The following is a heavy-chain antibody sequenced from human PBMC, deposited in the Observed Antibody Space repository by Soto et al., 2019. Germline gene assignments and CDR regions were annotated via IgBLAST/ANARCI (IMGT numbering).Heavy chain of an antibody. Sequence: QVQLVQSGAEVKKPGASVKVSCKASGYTFTSYGISWVRQAPGQGLEWMGWISAYNGNTNYAQKLQGRVTMATDTSTSTAYTELRSLGSDDTAAYYCARDEEGPLKYYFDYWGQGTLVTVSS. V-gene: IGHV1-18*01. J-gene: IGHJ4*02. CDR2: ISAYNGNT. CDR1: GYTFTSYG. CDR3: ARDEEGPLKYYFDY.